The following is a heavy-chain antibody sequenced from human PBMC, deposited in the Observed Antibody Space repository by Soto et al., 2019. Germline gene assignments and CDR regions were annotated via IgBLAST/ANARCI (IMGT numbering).Heavy chain of an antibody. D-gene: IGHD3-22*01. V-gene: IGHV4-31*03. J-gene: IGHJ3*02. CDR3: ARGGTGRDYYDSNAFDI. CDR2: IYYSGST. Sequence: PSETLSLTCTVSGGSISSGGYYWSWIRHHPGKGLEWIGYIYYSGSTYYNPSLKSRVTISVDTSKNQFSPKLSSVTAADTAVYYCARGGTGRDYYDSNAFDIWGQGTMVTVSS. CDR1: GGSISSGGYY.